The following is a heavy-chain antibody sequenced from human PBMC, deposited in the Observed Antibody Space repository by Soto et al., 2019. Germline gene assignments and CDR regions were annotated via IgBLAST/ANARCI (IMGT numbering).Heavy chain of an antibody. CDR2: IGTSGKTI. J-gene: IGHJ6*02. CDR1: GFTFSSYE. Sequence: EVQLGESGGGLVQAGGSLRLFCAVSGFTFSSYEMKWVRQAPGKGLEWVSYIGTSGKTIYYADSVRGRFTISRDNAKNSLYLQMHSLRAEDTAVYFCARDPAIYSGKFDYGLDVWGRGTKVTVSS. V-gene: IGHV3-48*03. D-gene: IGHD4-4*01. CDR3: ARDPAIYSGKFDYGLDV.